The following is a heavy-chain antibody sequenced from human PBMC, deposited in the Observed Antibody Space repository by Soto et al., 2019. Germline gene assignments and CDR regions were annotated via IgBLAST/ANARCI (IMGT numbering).Heavy chain of an antibody. CDR1: GGTFSSYA. D-gene: IGHD4-17*01. J-gene: IGHJ6*02. V-gene: IGHV1-69*13. CDR2: IIPIFGTA. CDR3: ASTVTTFSAAYYYYYYGMDV. Sequence: SVKVSFKASGGTFSSYAISWVRQAPGQGLEWMGGIIPIFGTANYAQKFQGRVTITADESTSTAYMELSSLRSEDTAVYYCASTVTTFSAAYYYYYYGMDVWGQGTTVTVSS.